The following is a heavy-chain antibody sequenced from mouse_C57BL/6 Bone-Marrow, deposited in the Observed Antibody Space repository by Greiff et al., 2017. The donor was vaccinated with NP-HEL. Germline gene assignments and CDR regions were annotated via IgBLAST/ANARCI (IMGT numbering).Heavy chain of an antibody. D-gene: IGHD1-1*01. CDR2: ISSGSSTI. CDR3: ARRPSITTVEDDAMDY. CDR1: GFTFSDYG. J-gene: IGHJ4*01. Sequence: EVKLMESGGGLVKPGESLKLSCAASGFTFSDYGMHWVRQASEKGLEWVAYISSGSSTIYYADTVKGRFTISRDNAENTLFLQMTSLRSEDTAMYYCARRPSITTVEDDAMDYWGQGTSVTVSS. V-gene: IGHV5-17*01.